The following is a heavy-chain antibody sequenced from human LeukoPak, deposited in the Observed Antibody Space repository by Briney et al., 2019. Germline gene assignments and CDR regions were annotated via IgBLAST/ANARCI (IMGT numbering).Heavy chain of an antibody. V-gene: IGHV5-51*01. CDR2: IFPGDSDT. CDR1: GYSFTNYW. J-gene: IGHJ4*02. CDR3: LRHQRWSYHFDY. Sequence: GESLKISCKVSGYSFTNYWIGWARQTPGRGLEWMGIIFPGDSDTKYSPSFQGQVSLSADPSITSAYLQWDSLKASDSGMYYWLRHQRWSYHFDYWGQGTLVTVSA. D-gene: IGHD3-10*01.